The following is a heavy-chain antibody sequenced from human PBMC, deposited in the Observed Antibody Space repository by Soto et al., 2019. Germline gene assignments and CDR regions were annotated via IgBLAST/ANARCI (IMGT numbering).Heavy chain of an antibody. CDR1: GGSFSGYY. D-gene: IGHD2-2*01. CDR3: ARVGRANIVVVPAASGTRGYFDY. CDR2: INHSGST. Sequence: KPSETLSLTCAVYGGSFSGYYWSWVRQPPGKGLEWIGEINHSGSTNYNPSLKSRVTISVNTSKNKFSMKLSSVTAADTAVYYCARVGRANIVVVPAASGTRGYFDYWGQGTLVTVSS. J-gene: IGHJ4*02. V-gene: IGHV4-34*01.